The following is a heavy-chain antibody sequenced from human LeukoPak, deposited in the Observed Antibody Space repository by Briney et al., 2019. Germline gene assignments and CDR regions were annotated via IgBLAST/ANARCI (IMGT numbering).Heavy chain of an antibody. Sequence: GGSLRLSCAASGFTFSSYWMHWVRQAPGKGLVWVSRINSDGSSTSYADSVKGRFTISRDNAKNTLYLQMNSLRAEDTAVYYCARGRLYGGRYRWDYFDYWGQGTLVTVSS. CDR1: GFTFSSYW. CDR2: INSDGSST. V-gene: IGHV3-74*01. J-gene: IGHJ4*02. D-gene: IGHD6-19*01. CDR3: ARGRLYGGRYRWDYFDY.